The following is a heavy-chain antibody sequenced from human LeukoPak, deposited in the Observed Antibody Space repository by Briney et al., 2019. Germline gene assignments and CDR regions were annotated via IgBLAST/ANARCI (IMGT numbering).Heavy chain of an antibody. CDR2: IYSSGST. V-gene: IGHV4-4*08. CDR1: GGSISSYY. D-gene: IGHD5-12*01. J-gene: IGHJ4*02. CDR3: ARDGYGSGYLDY. Sequence: PSETLSLTCSVSGGSISSYYWNWIRQPPGKGLEWIGYIYSSGSTNYSPSLKSRVTISVDTSKNQFSLKVRSVTAADTAVYYCARDGYGSGYLDYWGQGTLVTVSS.